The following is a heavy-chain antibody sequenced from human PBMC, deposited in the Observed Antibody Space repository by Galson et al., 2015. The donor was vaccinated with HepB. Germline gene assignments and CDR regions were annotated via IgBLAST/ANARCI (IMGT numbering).Heavy chain of an antibody. V-gene: IGHV3-74*01. Sequence: SLRLSCAASGFTFSSYWMHWVRQAPGKGLVWDSRINSDGSSTSYADSVKGRFTISRDNAKNTLYLQMNSLRAEDTAVYYCARDRSSRYYFDYWGQGTLVTVSS. CDR3: ARDRSSRYYFDY. D-gene: IGHD6-19*01. CDR2: INSDGSST. CDR1: GFTFSSYW. J-gene: IGHJ4*02.